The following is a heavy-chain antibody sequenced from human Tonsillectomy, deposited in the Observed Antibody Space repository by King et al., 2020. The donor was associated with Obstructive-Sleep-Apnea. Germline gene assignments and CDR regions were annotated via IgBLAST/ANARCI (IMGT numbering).Heavy chain of an antibody. CDR3: ASRVSQYGSGTYWPY. V-gene: IGHV1-8*01. Sequence: QLVQSGAEVKKPGASVKVSCKASGYTFTGYDINWVRQATGQGLEWMGWMNPNSANTGYAQKFQGRVTMTRNTSISTAYMELSSLRSEDTAVYYCASRVSQYGSGTYWPYWGQGTLVTVSS. D-gene: IGHD3-10*01. J-gene: IGHJ4*02. CDR1: GYTFTGYD. CDR2: MNPNSANT.